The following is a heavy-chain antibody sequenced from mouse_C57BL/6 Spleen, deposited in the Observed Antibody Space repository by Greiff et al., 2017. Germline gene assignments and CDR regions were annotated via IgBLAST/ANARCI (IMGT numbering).Heavy chain of an antibody. CDR1: GFTFSDYG. CDR2: ISSGSSTI. J-gene: IGHJ4*01. CDR3: ARPRDYYAMDY. Sequence: EVMLVESGGGLVKPGGSLKLSCAASGFTFSDYGMHWVSQAPEKGLEWVAYISSGSSTIYYADPVKGRFTIARDNAKNTLCLQMTSLRSEDTAMYYCARPRDYYAMDYWGQGTSVTVSS. V-gene: IGHV5-17*01.